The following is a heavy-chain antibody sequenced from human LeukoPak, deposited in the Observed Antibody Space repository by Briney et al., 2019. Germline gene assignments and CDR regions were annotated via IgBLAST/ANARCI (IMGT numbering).Heavy chain of an antibody. CDR2: VSSNGGSS. CDR3: VKITSVTGGDC. J-gene: IGHJ4*02. CDR1: GFTFSAYA. Sequence: GGSLRLSCSASGFTFSAYAMYWVRQAPGKGLEYVSGVSSNGGSSFYADSVKGRFTISRDNSKNTLYLQMSSLRAEDTAVYYCVKITSVTGGDCWGQGTRLTVSS. V-gene: IGHV3-64D*09. D-gene: IGHD1-1*01.